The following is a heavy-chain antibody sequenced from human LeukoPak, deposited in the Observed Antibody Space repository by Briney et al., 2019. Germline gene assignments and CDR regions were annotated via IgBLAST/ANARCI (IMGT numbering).Heavy chain of an antibody. CDR2: IYPGDSDT. D-gene: IGHD2-21*02. J-gene: IGHJ3*02. CDR1: GYSFTSYW. V-gene: IGHV5-51*01. Sequence: GESLKISCKGFGYSFTSYWIGWVRQMPGKGLEWMGIIYPGDSDTTYSPSFQGQVTISADKSIGTAYLQWSSLKASDTAMYYCARRNPLTQDAFDIWGQGTMVTVSS. CDR3: ARRNPLTQDAFDI.